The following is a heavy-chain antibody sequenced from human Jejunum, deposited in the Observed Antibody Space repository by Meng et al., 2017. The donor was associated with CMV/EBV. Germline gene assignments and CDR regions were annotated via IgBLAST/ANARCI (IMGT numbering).Heavy chain of an antibody. V-gene: IGHV3-30*04. D-gene: IGHD3-22*01. J-gene: IGHJ4*02. Sequence: SGFTFSLYAVHWVRQAPGKELEWVAVSSSDGNDKFYADSVKGRFSISKDNSKNTLILQMSSLTTDDTAVYYCAGDHYSDPTYTEYWGQGTQVPVSS. CDR2: SSSDGNDK. CDR3: AGDHYSDPTYTEY. CDR1: GFTFSLYA.